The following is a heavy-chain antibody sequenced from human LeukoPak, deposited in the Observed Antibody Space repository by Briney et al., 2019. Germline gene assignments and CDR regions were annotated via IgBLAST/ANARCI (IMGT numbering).Heavy chain of an antibody. D-gene: IGHD5-24*01. Sequence: SQTLSLTCTVSGGSISSGADYWSWIRQHPGKGLEWIGYISYSGSTYYNPSLKTRLTISVDTSKNQFSLKLDSVTAADTAIYYCARADMATVFDFWGRGTLVIVSS. J-gene: IGHJ4*02. V-gene: IGHV4-31*03. CDR2: ISYSGST. CDR1: GGSISSGADY. CDR3: ARADMATVFDF.